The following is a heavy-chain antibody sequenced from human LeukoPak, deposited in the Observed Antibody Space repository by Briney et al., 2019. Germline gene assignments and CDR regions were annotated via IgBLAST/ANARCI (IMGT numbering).Heavy chain of an antibody. CDR1: GFTFSTYE. Sequence: GGSLRLSCAASGFTFSTYEMNWVRQAPGKGPEWISYISISGSTISYADSVKGRFTISRDNSKNTLYLQMNSPRTEDTAIYYCAKEDVVVITIRYFQDWGQGTLVTVSS. J-gene: IGHJ1*01. CDR2: ISISGSTI. D-gene: IGHD3-22*01. CDR3: AKEDVVVITIRYFQD. V-gene: IGHV3-48*03.